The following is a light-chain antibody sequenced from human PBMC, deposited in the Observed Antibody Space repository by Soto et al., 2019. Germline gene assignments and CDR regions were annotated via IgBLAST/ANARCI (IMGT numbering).Light chain of an antibody. CDR2: KAS. Sequence: DIQMTQSPSTLSASVGDRVTITCRASQSIGTWLAWYQQKPGKAPNLLIYKASTLLSGVPSRFSGTISGTEFTLTISSLQPDDFGTYYCQQYNSYSRAFGQGTKVEIK. CDR1: QSIGTW. CDR3: QQYNSYSRA. V-gene: IGKV1-5*03. J-gene: IGKJ1*01.